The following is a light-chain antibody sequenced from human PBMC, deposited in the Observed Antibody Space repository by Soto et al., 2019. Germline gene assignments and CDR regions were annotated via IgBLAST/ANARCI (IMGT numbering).Light chain of an antibody. Sequence: DIQMTQSPSAMSASVGDRVTITCRASQNIGSSLAWFQQKPGKVPKRLIHTTSTLESGVPSRFSGSGSVTEFSHTISSFQREDFATYACRQHDSYPRTFGPATKVDIK. V-gene: IGKV1-17*03. CDR1: QNIGSS. CDR3: RQHDSYPRT. J-gene: IGKJ3*01. CDR2: TTS.